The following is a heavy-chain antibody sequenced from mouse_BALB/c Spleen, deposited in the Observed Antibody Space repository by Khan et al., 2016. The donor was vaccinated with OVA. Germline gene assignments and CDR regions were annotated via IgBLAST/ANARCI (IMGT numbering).Heavy chain of an antibody. Sequence: VQLQQSGAQLVKPGASVRLSCTASGFNIKDTYIHWVKQRPEQGLEWIGRIAPANGNTQYDPRLQDKATIKSDTSSNTSYMLTSIQTCEDTAGYFCASTSYDPRYFEVWGAGTTVTVSS. CDR1: GFNIKDTY. J-gene: IGHJ1*01. CDR3: ASTSYDPRYFEV. V-gene: IGHV14-3*02. D-gene: IGHD2-3*01. CDR2: IAPANGNT.